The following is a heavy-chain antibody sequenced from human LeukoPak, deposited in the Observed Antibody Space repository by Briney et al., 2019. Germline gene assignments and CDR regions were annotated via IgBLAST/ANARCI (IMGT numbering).Heavy chain of an antibody. J-gene: IGHJ4*02. Sequence: GGSLRLSCAASGFPFSSYAMTWVRQAPGKGLEWVAVISYDGSNKYYADSVKGRFTISRDNSKNTLYLQMNSLRAEDTAVYYCARDRARFGELPPKYWGQGTLVTVSS. V-gene: IGHV3-30-3*01. CDR2: ISYDGSNK. CDR3: ARDRARFGELPPKY. D-gene: IGHD3-10*02. CDR1: GFPFSSYA.